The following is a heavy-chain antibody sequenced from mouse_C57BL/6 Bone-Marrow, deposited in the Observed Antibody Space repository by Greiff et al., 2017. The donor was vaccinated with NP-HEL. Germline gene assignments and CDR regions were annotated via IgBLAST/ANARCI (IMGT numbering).Heavy chain of an antibody. CDR3: ACVYYDYDWFAY. CDR1: GYTFTSYW. J-gene: IGHJ3*01. CDR2: INPSSGYT. Sequence: QVQLQQSGAELAKPGASVKLSCKASGYTFTSYWMHWVKQRPGQGLEWIGYINPSSGYTKYNQKFKDKATLTVDKSSSTAYMQLSSLTSEDSAVYYCACVYYDYDWFAYWGQGTLVTVSA. D-gene: IGHD2-4*01. V-gene: IGHV1-7*01.